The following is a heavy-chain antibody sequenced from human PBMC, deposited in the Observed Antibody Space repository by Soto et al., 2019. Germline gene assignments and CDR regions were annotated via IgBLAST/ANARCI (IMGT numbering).Heavy chain of an antibody. J-gene: IGHJ4*02. CDR1: GLTFNNYA. D-gene: IGHD3-10*01. CDR2: MSNSGDST. Sequence: EVQLLDSGGGLVQPGGSLRLSCAASGLTFNNYAMSWVRQAPGKWLEWVAAMSNSGDSTYYADSVKGRFTISRDNSKNTLYLQMSSLRAEDTAVYYCAKVWYSGSGSGDYWGQGTLVTVSS. CDR3: AKVWYSGSGSGDY. V-gene: IGHV3-23*01.